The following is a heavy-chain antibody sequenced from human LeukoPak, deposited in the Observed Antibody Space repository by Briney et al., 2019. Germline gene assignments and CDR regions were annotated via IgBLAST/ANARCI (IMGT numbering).Heavy chain of an antibody. J-gene: IGHJ4*02. Sequence: ASETLSLTCTVSGGSIINYYWSWIRQPPGKGLEWIGYAYYTGSTNYNPSLKSRVTISVDTSKNQFSLKLSSVTAADTAVYYCARVQIGYSYGLFDYWGQGTLVTVFS. D-gene: IGHD5-18*01. V-gene: IGHV4-59*01. CDR1: GGSIINYY. CDR2: AYYTGST. CDR3: ARVQIGYSYGLFDY.